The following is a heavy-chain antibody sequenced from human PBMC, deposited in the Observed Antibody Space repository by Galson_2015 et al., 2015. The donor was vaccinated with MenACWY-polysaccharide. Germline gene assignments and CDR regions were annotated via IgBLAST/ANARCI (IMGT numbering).Heavy chain of an antibody. D-gene: IGHD2-21*02. CDR1: GFTFSSYW. V-gene: IGHV3-74*01. CDR3: ARDPHCGAGCSIHDAFDV. J-gene: IGHJ3*01. CDR2: INTDGSST. Sequence: AASGFTFSSYWMHWVRHAPGEGLVWVSRINTDGSSTSYADSVKGRFTVSRDNAKNTVYLQMNSLRAEDTAVYYCARDPHCGAGCSIHDAFDVWGQGTKVTVS.